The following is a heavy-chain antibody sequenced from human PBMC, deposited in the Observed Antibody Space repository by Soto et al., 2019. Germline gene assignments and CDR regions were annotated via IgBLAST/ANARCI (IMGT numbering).Heavy chain of an antibody. J-gene: IGHJ3*02. D-gene: IGHD6-13*01. CDR3: ARVGSSSWYHRDAFDI. V-gene: IGHV1-2*04. CDR1: GYTFTGYY. CDR2: INPNSGGT. Sequence: ASVKVSCKASGYTFTGYYMHWVRQAPGQGLEWMGWINPNSGGTNYAQKFQGWVTMTRDTSISTAYMELSRLRSDDTAVYYCARVGSSSWYHRDAFDIWGQGTMVTVS.